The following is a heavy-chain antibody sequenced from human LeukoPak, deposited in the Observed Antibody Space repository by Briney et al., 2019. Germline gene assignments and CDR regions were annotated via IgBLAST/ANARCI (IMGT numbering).Heavy chain of an antibody. V-gene: IGHV3-23*01. CDR1: GFTFSSYA. Sequence: GGSLRLSCAASGFTFSSYAMSWVRQAPGKGLEWVSAISGSGGSTYYADSVKGRFTISRENSKNTLYLQMNSLRAEDTAVYYCAKDGWGITMIVVVMTPGYFDYWGQGTLVTVSS. D-gene: IGHD3-22*01. CDR2: ISGSGGST. CDR3: AKDGWGITMIVVVMTPGYFDY. J-gene: IGHJ4*02.